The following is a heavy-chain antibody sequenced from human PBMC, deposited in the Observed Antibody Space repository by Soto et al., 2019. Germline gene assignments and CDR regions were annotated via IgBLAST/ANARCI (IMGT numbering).Heavy chain of an antibody. D-gene: IGHD1-26*01. CDR1: GFTFSSYA. CDR2: ISSSGSTI. Sequence: EVQLLESGGGLVRPGGSLRLSCAASGFTFSSYAMTWVRQAPGKGLEWVSYISSSGSTIYYADSVKGRFTISRDNAKNSLYLQMNSLRAEDTAVYYCARVGVVGAPNFDYWGQGTLVTVSS. V-gene: IGHV3-48*03. J-gene: IGHJ4*02. CDR3: ARVGVVGAPNFDY.